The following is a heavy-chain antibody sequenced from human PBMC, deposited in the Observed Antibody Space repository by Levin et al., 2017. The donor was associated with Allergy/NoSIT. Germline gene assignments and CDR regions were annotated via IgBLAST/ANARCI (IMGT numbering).Heavy chain of an antibody. CDR2: IYYDDDK. CDR3: VHRNIYTTDDLAF. V-gene: IGHV2-5*02. Sequence: SGPTLVKPTQTLTLTCTFSGFSFTTSGVGVGWIRQPPGKALEWLAIIYYDDDKDYSPSLKSRLTITKDTSKNQVVLTMTSMDPVDTGTYYGVHRNIYTTDDLAFWGQGTLVSVSS. CDR1: GFSFTTSGVG. J-gene: IGHJ4*02. D-gene: IGHD1-1*01.